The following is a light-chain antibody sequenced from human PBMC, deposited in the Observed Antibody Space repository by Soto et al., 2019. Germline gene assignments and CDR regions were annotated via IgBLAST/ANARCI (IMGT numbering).Light chain of an antibody. CDR1: SSNIGRDT. V-gene: IGLV1-44*01. CDR3: AAWDGSLNGWV. CDR2: SNN. J-gene: IGLJ3*02. Sequence: QSVLTQPPSASGTPGQRVTISCSGSSSNIGRDTVNWYQQLPGMAPKLLIYSNNRRPSGVPDRFSGSKSGTSASLAISGLQFEDEVDYYCAAWDGSLNGWVFGGGTKLTVL.